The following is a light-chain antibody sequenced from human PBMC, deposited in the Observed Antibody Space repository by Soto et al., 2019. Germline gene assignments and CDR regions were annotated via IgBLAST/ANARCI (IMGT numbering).Light chain of an antibody. V-gene: IGKV3-15*01. CDR3: QQYNNWPLT. Sequence: EIVMTQSPATLSLSPGERATLSCRASQSVSSNLAWYEQKPGQAPRLLIYGASTRATGIPARFSGSGSGTEFTLTISSLKSEDFEVYYCQQYNNWPLTFGGGTKVDIK. J-gene: IGKJ4*01. CDR2: GAS. CDR1: QSVSSN.